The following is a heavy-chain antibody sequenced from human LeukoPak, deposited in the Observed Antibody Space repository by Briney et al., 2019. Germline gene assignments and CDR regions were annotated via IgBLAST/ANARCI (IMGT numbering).Heavy chain of an antibody. CDR1: GGSIGSGGYY. CDR2: IYYSGST. Sequence: SETLSLTCTVSGGSIGSGGYYWSWIRQHPGKGLEWIRYIYYSGSTYYNPSLKSRVTISVDTSKNQFSLKLSSVTAADTAVYYCAREGYSYGCYGMDVWGQGTTVTVSS. V-gene: IGHV4-31*03. CDR3: AREGYSYGCYGMDV. J-gene: IGHJ6*02. D-gene: IGHD5-18*01.